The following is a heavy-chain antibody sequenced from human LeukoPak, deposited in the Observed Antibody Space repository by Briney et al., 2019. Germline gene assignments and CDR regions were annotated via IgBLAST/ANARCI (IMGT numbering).Heavy chain of an antibody. J-gene: IGHJ5*02. Sequence: PSETLSLTRAVYGGSFSGYYWSWIRQPPGKGLEWIGEINHSGSTNYNPSLKSRVTISVDTSKNQFSLKLSSVTAADTAVYYCARGEYCSSTSCYDRHWFDPRGQGTLVTVSS. V-gene: IGHV4-34*01. CDR1: GGSFSGYY. CDR2: INHSGST. CDR3: ARGEYCSSTSCYDRHWFDP. D-gene: IGHD2-2*01.